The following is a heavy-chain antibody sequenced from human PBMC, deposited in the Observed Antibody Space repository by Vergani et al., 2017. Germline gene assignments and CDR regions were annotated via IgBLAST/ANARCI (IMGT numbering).Heavy chain of an antibody. D-gene: IGHD3-10*01. J-gene: IGHJ5*01. Sequence: EVQLLESGGDLVQPGGSLRLSCAASGFSFTTYVMSWVRQAPGKGLEWVSTITTNGDYTRYGDSVKGRFTISRDNSKRTLYLQMNSLRAEDTAIYYCAKGGLNYWFDSWGQGTLVIVS. V-gene: IGHV3-23*01. CDR1: GFSFTTYV. CDR2: ITTNGDYT. CDR3: AKGGLNYWFDS.